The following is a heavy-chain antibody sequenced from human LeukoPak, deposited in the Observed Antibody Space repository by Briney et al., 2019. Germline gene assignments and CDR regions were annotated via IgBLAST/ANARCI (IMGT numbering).Heavy chain of an antibody. CDR3: ASLYCGGDCYSDY. Sequence: PSETLSLTCTVSGGSISSYYWSWIRQPPGKGLEWIGYIYTSGSTNYNPSLKSRVTISVDTSKNQFSLKPSSVTAADTAVYYCASLYCGGDCYSDYWGQGTLVTVSS. V-gene: IGHV4-4*09. CDR2: IYTSGST. J-gene: IGHJ4*02. CDR1: GGSISSYY. D-gene: IGHD2-21*02.